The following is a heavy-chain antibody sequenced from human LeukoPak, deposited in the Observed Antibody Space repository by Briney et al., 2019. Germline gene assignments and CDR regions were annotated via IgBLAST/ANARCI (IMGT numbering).Heavy chain of an antibody. CDR3: ARRIGYYDYVWGEYYFDY. J-gene: IGHJ4*02. Sequence: ASVKVSCKASGYTFTSYDINWVRQATGQGLEWMGWMNPSSGNTGYAQKFQGRVTMTRNTSISTAYMELSSLRSEDTAVYYCARRIGYYDYVWGEYYFDYWGQGTLVTVSS. CDR1: GYTFTSYD. CDR2: MNPSSGNT. V-gene: IGHV1-8*01. D-gene: IGHD3-16*01.